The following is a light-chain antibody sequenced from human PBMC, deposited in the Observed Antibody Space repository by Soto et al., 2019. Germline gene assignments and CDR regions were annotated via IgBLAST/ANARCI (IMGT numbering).Light chain of an antibody. CDR3: HHFGSLPET. Sequence: EVVLTQSPGTLSLSPGERVTLSCRASQSVASSYLAWYQQKPGRAPRLLFYSASSRATGIPDRFSGSGSGTDFTLTISRLEPEDFAVYYCHHFGSLPETFDQGTNVEIK. CDR2: SAS. J-gene: IGKJ1*01. V-gene: IGKV3-20*01. CDR1: QSVASSY.